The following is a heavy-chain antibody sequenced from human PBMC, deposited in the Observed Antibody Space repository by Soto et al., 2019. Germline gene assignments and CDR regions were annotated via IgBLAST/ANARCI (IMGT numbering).Heavy chain of an antibody. CDR1: GFTFSSYA. CDR3: AKDIWEYYDILTGYTPTNYYYYYYMDV. Sequence: EVQLLESGGGLVQPGGSLRLSCAASGFTFSSYAMSWVRQAPGKGLEWVSAISGSGGSTYYADSVKGRFTISRDNSKNTLYLQMNSLRAEDTAVYYCAKDIWEYYDILTGYTPTNYYYYYYMDVWGKGTTVTVSS. V-gene: IGHV3-23*01. J-gene: IGHJ6*03. CDR2: ISGSGGST. D-gene: IGHD3-9*01.